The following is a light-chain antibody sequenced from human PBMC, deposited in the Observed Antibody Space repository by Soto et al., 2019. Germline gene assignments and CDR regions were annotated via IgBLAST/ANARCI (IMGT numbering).Light chain of an antibody. CDR3: CSYAGSRTWV. V-gene: IGLV2-23*02. CDR1: SSDVGIFNL. CDR2: EVS. J-gene: IGLJ3*02. Sequence: QSAPIQPASVSGSPGQSITISCTGSSSDVGIFNLVSWYQQYPGKDPKLVLYEVSKWPSGISHRFSGSKSGNTASLTISGLQAEDEADYYCCSYAGSRTWVFGGGNKLTVL.